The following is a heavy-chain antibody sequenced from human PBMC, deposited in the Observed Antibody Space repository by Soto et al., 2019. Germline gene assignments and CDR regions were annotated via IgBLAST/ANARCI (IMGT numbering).Heavy chain of an antibody. D-gene: IGHD4-17*01. CDR3: ARDPYDYGDHRYYYYYYGMDA. J-gene: IGHJ6*02. CDR1: GLTFNSYA. CDR2: ISYDGSNE. V-gene: IGHV3-30-3*01. Sequence: QVQVVESGGGVVQPGRSLRLSCAASGLTFNSYAMHWVRRAPGKGLEWVALISYDGSNEYYADSVKGRFTISRDNSKNTLYLQMNSLRGEDTAVYYCARDPYDYGDHRYYYYYYGMDAWGQGTTVTVSS.